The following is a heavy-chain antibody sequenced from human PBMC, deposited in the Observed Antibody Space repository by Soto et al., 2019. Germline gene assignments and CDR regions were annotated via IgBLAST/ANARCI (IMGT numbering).Heavy chain of an antibody. J-gene: IGHJ3*01. D-gene: IGHD3-22*01. V-gene: IGHV4-39*01. CDR3: AKESRSSSDTSGPS. Sequence: QLQLQESGPRLVKPSETLSLTCTVSGGSISSSSYYWGWIRQPPGKGLEWIGTVYYNGATQYNPSLRSRVTVSVDTSKNQFSLKLSPVNATDTAVYYCAKESRSSSDTSGPSWGQGTMVTVSS. CDR2: VYYNGAT. CDR1: GGSISSSSYY.